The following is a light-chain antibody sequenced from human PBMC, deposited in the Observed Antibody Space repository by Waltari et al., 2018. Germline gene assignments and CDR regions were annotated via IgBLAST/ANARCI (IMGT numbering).Light chain of an antibody. J-gene: IGLJ1*01. Sequence: QSALTQPPSVSGSPGQSITLPCSGTDSDVGSYYFVSSYQQQPGKAPHLIIYEVINRPSGISNRFSASKSGNTASLTISGLQAEDEADYYCSSYTTSSAPGVFGTGTRVTVL. CDR1: DSDVGSYYF. V-gene: IGLV2-14*01. CDR3: SSYTTSSAPGV. CDR2: EVI.